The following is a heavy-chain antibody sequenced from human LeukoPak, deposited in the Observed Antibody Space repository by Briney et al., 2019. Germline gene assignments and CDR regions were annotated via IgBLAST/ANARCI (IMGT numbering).Heavy chain of an antibody. D-gene: IGHD2-2*01. J-gene: IGHJ6*03. CDR3: AEGSGCSSTSCYRGYYYYMDV. CDR2: IYYSGST. V-gene: IGHV4-39*01. CDR1: GGSISSSNYY. Sequence: NPSETLSLTCTVSGGSISSSNYYWGWTRQPPGKGLEWIGNIYYSGSTYYKPSLKTRVTISVDTSKNQFSLKLTSVTAADTAVYYCAEGSGCSSTSCYRGYYYYMDVWGKGTTVTVSS.